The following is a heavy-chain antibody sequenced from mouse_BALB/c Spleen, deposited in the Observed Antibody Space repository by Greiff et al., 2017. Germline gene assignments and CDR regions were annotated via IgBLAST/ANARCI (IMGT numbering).Heavy chain of an antibody. CDR1: GFTFSSST. J-gene: IGHJ2*01. CDR2: ISPGGGST. CDR3: ARHYGYPYYCDY. V-gene: IGHV5-12-2*01. D-gene: IGHD1-2*01. Sequence: EVQRVESGGGLVQPGGSLKLSCAASGFTFSSSTMSWVRQTPEKRLEWVAYISPGGGSTYYPDTVKGRFTISRDNAKNTLYLQMSSLKSEDTAMYYCARHYGYPYYCDYWGQGTTRTVSS.